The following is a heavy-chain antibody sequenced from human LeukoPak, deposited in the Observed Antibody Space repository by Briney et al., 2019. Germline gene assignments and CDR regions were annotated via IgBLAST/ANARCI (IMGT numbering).Heavy chain of an antibody. D-gene: IGHD1-7*01. J-gene: IGHJ4*02. CDR2: ISGSGSST. V-gene: IGHV3-23*01. Sequence: PGGSLRLSCAASGFTFSIYAMSWVRQAPGKGLEWVSSISGSGSSTYYADSVEGRFTISRDNSKNTLYLQMNSLRTEDTALYYCAKAPGPNLKPSGYFDYWGQGTLVTVSS. CDR1: GFTFSIYA. CDR3: AKAPGPNLKPSGYFDY.